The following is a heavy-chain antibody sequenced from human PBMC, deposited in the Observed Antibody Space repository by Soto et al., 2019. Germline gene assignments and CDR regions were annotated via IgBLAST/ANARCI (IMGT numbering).Heavy chain of an antibody. D-gene: IGHD6-13*01. Sequence: QVQLVQSGAEVKKPGSSVKVSCKASGGTFSSYTISWVRQAPGQGLEWMGRIIPILGIANYAQKFQGRVTNTADKSTSTAYMELSSLRTEDTAVYYCARGGIAAAGTGGDYWVQGTLVTVSS. CDR2: IIPILGIA. CDR3: ARGGIAAAGTGGDY. CDR1: GGTFSSYT. V-gene: IGHV1-69*02. J-gene: IGHJ4*02.